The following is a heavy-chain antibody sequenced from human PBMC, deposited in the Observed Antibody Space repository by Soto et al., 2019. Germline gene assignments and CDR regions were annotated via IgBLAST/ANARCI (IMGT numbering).Heavy chain of an antibody. V-gene: IGHV4-59*01. D-gene: IGHD2-15*01. CDR1: GGSISSYY. CDR3: ARDQYCSGGSCYFSGAFDI. J-gene: IGHJ3*02. CDR2: IYYSGST. Sequence: QVQLQESGPGLVKPSETLSLTCTVSGGSISSYYWSWIRQPPGKGLEWIGYIYYSGSTNYNPSLKSRVTISVDTSKNQFSLKLSSVTAADTAVYYCARDQYCSGGSCYFSGAFDIWGQGTMVTVSS.